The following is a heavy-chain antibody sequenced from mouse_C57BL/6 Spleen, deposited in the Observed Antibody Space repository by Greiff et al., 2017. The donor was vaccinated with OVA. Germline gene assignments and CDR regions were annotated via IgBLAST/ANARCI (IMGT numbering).Heavy chain of an antibody. CDR2: INPNNGGT. CDR1: GYTFTDYY. Sequence: EVQLQQSGPELVKPGASVKISCKASGYTFTDYYMNWVKQSHGKSLEWIGDINPNNGGTSYNQKFKGKATLTVDKSSSTAYMELRSLTSEDSAVYYCARGRAAYWGQGTLVTVAA. J-gene: IGHJ3*01. V-gene: IGHV1-26*01. CDR3: ARGRAAY.